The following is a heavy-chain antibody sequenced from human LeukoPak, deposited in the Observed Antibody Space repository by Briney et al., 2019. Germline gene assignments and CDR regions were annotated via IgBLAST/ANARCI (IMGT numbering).Heavy chain of an antibody. D-gene: IGHD5-24*01. J-gene: IGHJ4*02. CDR1: GYTFTSYG. Sequence: ASVKVSCKASGYTFTSYGISWVRQATGEGLEWMGWMSPNSGNTGYAQKFQGRVTMTRNTSISTAYMELSSLRSEDTAVYYCARSDPRMASRRAASDYWGQGTLVTVSS. V-gene: IGHV1-8*02. CDR3: ARSDPRMASRRAASDY. CDR2: MSPNSGNT.